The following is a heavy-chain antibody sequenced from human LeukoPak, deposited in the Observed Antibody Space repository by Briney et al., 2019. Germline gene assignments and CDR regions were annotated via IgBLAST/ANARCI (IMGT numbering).Heavy chain of an antibody. J-gene: IGHJ6*03. V-gene: IGHV4-34*01. D-gene: IGHD5-18*01. CDR3: AREVGYSYGHYYYYMGV. Sequence: SETLSLTCAVYGGSFSGYYWSWIRQPPGKGLEWIGEINHSGSTNYNPSLKSRVTISVDTSKNQFSLKLSSVTAADTAVYYCAREVGYSYGHYYYYMGVWGKGTTVTVSS. CDR2: INHSGST. CDR1: GGSFSGYY.